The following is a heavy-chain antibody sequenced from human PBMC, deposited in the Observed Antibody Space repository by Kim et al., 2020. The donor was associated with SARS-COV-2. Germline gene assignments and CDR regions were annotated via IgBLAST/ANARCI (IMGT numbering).Heavy chain of an antibody. J-gene: IGHJ3*02. V-gene: IGHV3-23*01. Sequence: DSVKGRFTISRDNSTHTLYLQMNSLRAEDTAVYYCAKAVGWLISMCAFDIWGQGTMVTVSS. CDR3: AKAVGWLISMCAFDI. D-gene: IGHD3-22*01.